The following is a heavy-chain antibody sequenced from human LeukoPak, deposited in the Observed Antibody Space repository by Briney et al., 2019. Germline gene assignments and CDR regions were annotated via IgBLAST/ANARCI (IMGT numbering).Heavy chain of an antibody. CDR2: ISYSGNT. CDR3: ASLRADYGVYYFDY. V-gene: IGHV4-59*01. D-gene: IGHD4-17*01. Sequence: SETLSLTCTVSGGSISSYYWSWIRQPAGKGLEWIGYISYSGNTNYSPSLKSRATISVDTSKNQFSLKLSSVTAADTAVYYCASLRADYGVYYFDYWGQGTLVTVYS. J-gene: IGHJ4*02. CDR1: GGSISSYY.